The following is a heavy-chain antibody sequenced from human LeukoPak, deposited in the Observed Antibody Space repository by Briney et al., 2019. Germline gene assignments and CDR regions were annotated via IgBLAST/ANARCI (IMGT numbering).Heavy chain of an antibody. V-gene: IGHV3-13*01. CDR1: GFTFSSYD. CDR3: VALGDRIY. D-gene: IGHD2-21*02. Sequence: GGSLRLPCAASGFTFSSYDMHWVRQATGKGLEWVSAISAAGDTYYLDSVKGRFTISRENAKNSLYLQMNSLRAGDTAVYYCVALGDRIYWGQGTLVTVSS. CDR2: ISAAGDT. J-gene: IGHJ4*02.